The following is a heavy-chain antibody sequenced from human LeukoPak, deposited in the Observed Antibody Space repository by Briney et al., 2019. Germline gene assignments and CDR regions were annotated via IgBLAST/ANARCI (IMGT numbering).Heavy chain of an antibody. Sequence: SETLSLTCTVSGGSITSDFWSWIRQPPGRRLEWIGYIYHSGTTNYNPSLKSRVTISADTSKNQFSLRLSSVTAADTAVYYCAQKAPFSPTYSQQWGQGTLVTVSS. CDR3: AQKAPFSPTYSQQ. J-gene: IGHJ1*01. V-gene: IGHV4-59*01. CDR2: IYHSGTT. CDR1: GGSITSDF. D-gene: IGHD2/OR15-2a*01.